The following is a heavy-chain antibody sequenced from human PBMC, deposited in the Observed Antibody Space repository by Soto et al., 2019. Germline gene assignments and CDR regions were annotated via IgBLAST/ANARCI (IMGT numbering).Heavy chain of an antibody. CDR1: GYTFTSYG. CDR2: ISAYNGNT. D-gene: IGHD3-22*01. J-gene: IGHJ4*02. Sequence: ASVKVSCKASGYTFTSYGISWVRQAPGQGLEWMGWISAYNGNTNYAQKLQGRVTMTTDTSTSTAYMELRSLRSDDTAVYYCARDLELYYDSSGYFAWPFDYWGQGTLVTAPQ. V-gene: IGHV1-18*01. CDR3: ARDLELYYDSSGYFAWPFDY.